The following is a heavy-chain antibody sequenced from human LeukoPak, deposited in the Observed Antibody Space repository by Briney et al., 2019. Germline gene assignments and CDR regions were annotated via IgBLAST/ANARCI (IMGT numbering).Heavy chain of an antibody. CDR2: ISGRGDNT. J-gene: IGHJ4*02. Sequence: GGSLRLSCIASGFTFSTYAMSWARWAPGKGLEWVSVISGRGDNTYYADSVKGRFTISRDNSKNTLYLQMNSLTAEDTALYYCAKDRGPTTVQSVTDFWGQGSLVTVSS. CDR3: AKDRGPTTVQSVTDF. D-gene: IGHD4-17*01. CDR1: GFTFSTYA. V-gene: IGHV3-23*01.